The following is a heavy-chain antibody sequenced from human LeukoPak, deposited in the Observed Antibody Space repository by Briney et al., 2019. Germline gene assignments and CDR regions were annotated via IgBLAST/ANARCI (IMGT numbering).Heavy chain of an antibody. CDR3: AREVYGSRSLYFQH. V-gene: IGHV3-21*01. CDR1: GFTFSSYS. J-gene: IGHJ1*01. CDR2: ISSSSSYI. D-gene: IGHD3-10*01. Sequence: GGSLRLYCAASGFTFSSYSMNWVRQAPGKGLEWVSSISSSSSYIYYADSVKGRFTISRDNAKNSLYLQMNSLRAEDTAVYYCAREVYGSRSLYFQHWGQGTLVTVSS.